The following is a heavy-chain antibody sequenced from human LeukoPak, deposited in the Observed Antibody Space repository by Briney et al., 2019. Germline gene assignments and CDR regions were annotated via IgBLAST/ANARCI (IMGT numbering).Heavy chain of an antibody. J-gene: IGHJ4*02. CDR2: ISSSGSTI. CDR3: ARDGTTGTTDGYYFDY. Sequence: GGSLRLSCAASGFTFSSYEMNWVHQAPGKGLEWVSYISSSGSTIYYADSVKGRFTISRDNAKNSLYLQMNSLRAEDTAVYYCARDGTTGTTDGYYFDYWGQGTLVTVSS. CDR1: GFTFSSYE. V-gene: IGHV3-48*03. D-gene: IGHD1-1*01.